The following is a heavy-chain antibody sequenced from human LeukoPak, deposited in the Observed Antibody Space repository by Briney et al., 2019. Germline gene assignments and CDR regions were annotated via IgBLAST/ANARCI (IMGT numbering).Heavy chain of an antibody. CDR1: GGTFSSYA. D-gene: IGHD5-12*01. V-gene: IGHV1-69*05. Sequence: TVTVSCKASGGTFSSYAISWVRQAPGQGLEWMGGIIPIFGTANYAQKFQGRVTITTDESTSTAYMELSSLRSEDTAVYYCARAEVRYSGYDWRMNYYYMDVWGKGTTVTVSS. J-gene: IGHJ6*03. CDR3: ARAEVRYSGYDWRMNYYYMDV. CDR2: IIPIFGTA.